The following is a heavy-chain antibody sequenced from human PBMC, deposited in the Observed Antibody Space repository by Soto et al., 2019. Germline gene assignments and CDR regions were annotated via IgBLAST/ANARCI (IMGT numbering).Heavy chain of an antibody. CDR2: ISSRASII. CDR1: GFTFSDYY. D-gene: IGHD3-10*01. Sequence: LRLSCAASGFTFSDYYMSWIRQAPGKGLQWVSYISSRASIIYYADSVEGRFTISRDNAKNSLYLQMSSLRAEDTAVYYCARGSPGNSYYFDYWGQGALVTVSS. J-gene: IGHJ4*02. CDR3: ARGSPGNSYYFDY. V-gene: IGHV3-11*01.